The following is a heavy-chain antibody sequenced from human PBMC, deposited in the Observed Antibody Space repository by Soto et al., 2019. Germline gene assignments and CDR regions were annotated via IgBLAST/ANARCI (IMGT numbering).Heavy chain of an antibody. V-gene: IGHV4-30-4*01. CDR2: IDKSTTT. CDR1: RDSISTVYYS. Sequence: SETLSLTCSVSRDSISTVYYSFPWLPPPPGPPLEYIGYIDKSTTTYYTPSFESRVAISLDTSKSQFSLNVTSVTAADTAVYFCARGRYCLTGRCFPNWFDSWGQGTLVTVSS. J-gene: IGHJ5*01. D-gene: IGHD2-15*01. CDR3: ARGRYCLTGRCFPNWFDS.